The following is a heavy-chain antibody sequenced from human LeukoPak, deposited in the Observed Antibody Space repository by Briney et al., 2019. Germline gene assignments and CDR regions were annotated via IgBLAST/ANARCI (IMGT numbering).Heavy chain of an antibody. V-gene: IGHV4-39*07. Sequence: PSETLSLTCTVSGGSISSSIYYWGWLRQPPGKGLEWIGSIFYSGSTYYNPSLRSRVTISLDTSKNQFSLNLYSVTAADTAVYYCARAKYCDYWGQGTLVTVSS. CDR1: GGSISSSIYY. J-gene: IGHJ4*02. CDR2: IFYSGST. CDR3: ARAKYCDY.